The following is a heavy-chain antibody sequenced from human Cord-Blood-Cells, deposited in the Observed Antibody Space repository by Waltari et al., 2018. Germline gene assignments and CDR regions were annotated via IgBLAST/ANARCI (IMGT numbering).Heavy chain of an antibody. D-gene: IGHD1-1*01. CDR1: GFSLSTSGVG. Sequence: QITLKESGPTLVKPTQTLTLTCTFPGFSLSTSGVGVGWIRQPPGKALELLALIYWNDDKRYSPGRKSRVNITKDTAKNQVVLTMTNMDRVDTATDDCGHIQTTGLDVCDIWGQGTMVTVCS. J-gene: IGHJ3*02. CDR3: GHIQTTGLDVCDI. V-gene: IGHV2-5*01. CDR2: IYWNDDK.